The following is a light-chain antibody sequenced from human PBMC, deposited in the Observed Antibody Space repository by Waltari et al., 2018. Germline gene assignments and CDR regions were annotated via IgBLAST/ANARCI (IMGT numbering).Light chain of an antibody. CDR3: CSYAASSTWV. Sequence: QSALTQPASVSGSPGQSITISCTGTSSDVGNYNLVAWYQHHPGKAPKLMIYEVATRPSGVSHRFSGSKSGNTASLTISGLQAEDEADYYCCSYAASSTWVFGGGTKLTVL. V-gene: IGLV2-23*02. J-gene: IGLJ3*02. CDR2: EVA. CDR1: SSDVGNYNL.